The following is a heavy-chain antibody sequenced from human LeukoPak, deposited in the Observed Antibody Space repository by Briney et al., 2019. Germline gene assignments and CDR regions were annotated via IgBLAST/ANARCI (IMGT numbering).Heavy chain of an antibody. Sequence: PGGSLRLSCAASGLTFSSYAMSWVRQAPGKGLEWVSAISGSGGSTYYADSVKGRFTISRDNSKNTLYLQMNSLRAEDTAVYYCAKGRSTIFGVVIIWFDYWGQGTLVTVSS. J-gene: IGHJ4*02. V-gene: IGHV3-23*01. CDR2: ISGSGGST. CDR3: AKGRSTIFGVVIIWFDY. CDR1: GLTFSSYA. D-gene: IGHD3-3*01.